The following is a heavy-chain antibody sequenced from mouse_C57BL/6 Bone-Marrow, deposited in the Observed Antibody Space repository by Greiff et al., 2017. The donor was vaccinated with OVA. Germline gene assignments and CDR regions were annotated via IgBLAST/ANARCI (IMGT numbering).Heavy chain of an antibody. CDR2: IYPGGGYT. CDR3: ARGGAVVAYYYAMDY. V-gene: IGHV1-63*01. Sequence: VQLQQSGAELVRPGTSVKMSCKASGYTFTNYWIGWAKQRPGHGLEWIGDIYPGGGYTNYNEKFKGKATLTADKSSSTAYMQFSSLTSEDSAIYYCARGGAVVAYYYAMDYWGQGTSVTVSS. CDR1: GYTFTNYW. D-gene: IGHD1-1*01. J-gene: IGHJ4*01.